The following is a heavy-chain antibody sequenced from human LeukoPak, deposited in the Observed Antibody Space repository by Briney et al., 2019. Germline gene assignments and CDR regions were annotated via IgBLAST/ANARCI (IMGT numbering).Heavy chain of an antibody. Sequence: SETLSLTCAVYGGSFSGYYWSWIRQSPGKGLEWIGEINHSGSTNYNPSLKSRVTISVDTSKNQFSLKLSSVTAADTAVYYCARGLRKDIVVVVAATPRGAFDIWGQGTMVTVSS. J-gene: IGHJ3*02. V-gene: IGHV4-34*01. CDR1: GGSFSGYY. CDR3: ARGLRKDIVVVVAATPRGAFDI. CDR2: INHSGST. D-gene: IGHD2-15*01.